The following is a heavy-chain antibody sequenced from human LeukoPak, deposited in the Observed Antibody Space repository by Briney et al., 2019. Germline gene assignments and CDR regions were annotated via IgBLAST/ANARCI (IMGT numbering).Heavy chain of an antibody. CDR3: AINPGGIAAAGTE. J-gene: IGHJ4*02. CDR2: IYYSGST. CDR1: GGSISSSSYY. Sequence: SETLSLTCTVSGGSISSSSYYWGWIRQPPGKGLEWIGSIYYSGSTYYNPSPKSRVTISVDTSKNQFSLKLSSVTAADTAVYYCAINPGGIAAAGTEWGQGTLVTVSS. V-gene: IGHV4-39*01. D-gene: IGHD6-13*01.